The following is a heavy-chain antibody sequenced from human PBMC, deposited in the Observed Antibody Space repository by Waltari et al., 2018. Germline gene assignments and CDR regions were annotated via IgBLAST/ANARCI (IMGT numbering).Heavy chain of an antibody. CDR2: IYHSGST. CDR1: GYSISSGYY. Sequence: QVQLQESGPGLVKPSETLSLTCAVSGYSISSGYYWGWIRQPPGKGLEWIGSIYHSGSTYYNPSLKSRVTISVDTSKNQFSLKLSSVTAADTAVYYCARSTTDYGDYGRGDYWGQGTLVTVSS. D-gene: IGHD4-17*01. J-gene: IGHJ4*02. CDR3: ARSTTDYGDYGRGDY. V-gene: IGHV4-38-2*01.